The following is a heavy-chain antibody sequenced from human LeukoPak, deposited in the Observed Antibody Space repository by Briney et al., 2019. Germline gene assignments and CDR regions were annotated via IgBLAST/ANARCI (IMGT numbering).Heavy chain of an antibody. D-gene: IGHD6-25*01. V-gene: IGHV4-39*01. CDR1: GGFTIRSSYY. CDR3: VRHCGGSGYSDLDAFEI. CDR2: IDYTGST. Sequence: SETLSLTCSVSGGFTIRSSYYWGWIRQTPGKGLEWIASIDYTGSTYYNPSLGSRVTISVDTSKNQFSLKLSSVTAADMGVHYCVRHCGGSGYSDLDAFEIWGQGTMVTVSS. J-gene: IGHJ3*02.